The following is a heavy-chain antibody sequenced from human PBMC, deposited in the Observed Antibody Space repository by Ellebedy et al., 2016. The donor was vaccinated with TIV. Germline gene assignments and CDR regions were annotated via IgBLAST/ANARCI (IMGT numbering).Heavy chain of an antibody. CDR3: TCLQLGIADYFDY. Sequence: ASVKVSCKASGYTFTKYYMHWVRQAPGQGLEWMGMINPSGGSTSYAQKIQGRVTMTRDTSTSTVYMELSSLRSEDTAVYYCTCLQLGIADYFDYWGQGALVTVSS. D-gene: IGHD6-13*01. CDR1: GYTFTKYY. V-gene: IGHV1-46*01. J-gene: IGHJ4*02. CDR2: INPSGGST.